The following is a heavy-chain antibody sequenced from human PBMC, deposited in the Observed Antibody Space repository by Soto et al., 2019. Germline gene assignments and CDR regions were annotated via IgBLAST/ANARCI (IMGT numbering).Heavy chain of an antibody. V-gene: IGHV4-39*01. J-gene: IGHJ6*02. D-gene: IGHD3-9*01. CDR2: SYYSGTT. CDR3: ARTIFSYPHYGMDV. CDR1: GGSISSSNYH. Sequence: QLQLQESGPGLVKPSETLSLTCTVSGGSISSSNYHWGWLRQPPGKGLEWIGNSYYSGTTYYNPSLKTRVTIAVDTSKHQFSLKLTSVTAADTAVYYCARTIFSYPHYGMDVWGQGTTVTVSS.